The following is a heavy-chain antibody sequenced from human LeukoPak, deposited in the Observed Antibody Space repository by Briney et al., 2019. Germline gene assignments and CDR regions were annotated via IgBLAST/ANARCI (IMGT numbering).Heavy chain of an antibody. Sequence: GGSLRLSCAASGFTFSSYRMNWVRQAPGKGLEWVSYISSSSSTIYYADSVKGRFTISRDNAKNSLYLQMNSLRAEDTAVYYCARSSRELGGYAPWELMPPFDYRGQGTLVTVSS. CDR2: ISSSSSTI. CDR1: GFTFSSYR. J-gene: IGHJ4*02. V-gene: IGHV3-48*01. D-gene: IGHD1-7*01. CDR3: ARSSRELGGYAPWELMPPFDY.